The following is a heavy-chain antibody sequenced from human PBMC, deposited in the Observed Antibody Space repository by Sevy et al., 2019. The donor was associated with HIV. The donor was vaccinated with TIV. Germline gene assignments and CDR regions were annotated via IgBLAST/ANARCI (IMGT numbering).Heavy chain of an antibody. J-gene: IGHJ6*02. V-gene: IGHV3-30*18. CDR3: AKEIGRSGGALYYYGMDV. CDR2: VSYDGSNK. CDR1: GFIFTTYG. Sequence: GGSLRLSCAASGFIFTTYGMHWVRQAPGKGLEWVAIVSYDGSNKFYADSVKGRFTISRDNSKNTLYRQMNSLRTEDTAVYYWAKEIGRSGGALYYYGMDVWGQGTTVTVSS. D-gene: IGHD6-19*01.